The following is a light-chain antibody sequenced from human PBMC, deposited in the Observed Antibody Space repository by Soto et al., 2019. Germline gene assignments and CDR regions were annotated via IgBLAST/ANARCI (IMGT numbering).Light chain of an antibody. Sequence: EIVLTQSPGTLSLSLGERATLSCRAIQSVSSSYLAWYQQKPGQAPRLLIYGASSRATGIPDRFSGSGSGADFTLTISRLEPEDFAVYYCQQYGSSPEWTFGQGTKVDNK. J-gene: IGKJ1*01. V-gene: IGKV3-20*01. CDR3: QQYGSSPEWT. CDR1: QSVSSSY. CDR2: GAS.